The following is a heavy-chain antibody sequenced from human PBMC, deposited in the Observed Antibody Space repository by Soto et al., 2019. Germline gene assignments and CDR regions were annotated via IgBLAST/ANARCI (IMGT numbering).Heavy chain of an antibody. CDR3: ARGVDDFWGAPPKGLDS. D-gene: IGHD3-3*01. CDR1: GFTFSGSA. CDR2: IRSKANSYAT. Sequence: EVQLVESGGGLVQPGGSLKLSCAASGFTFSGSAMHWVRQASGKGLEWVGRIRSKANSYATAYAVSVKGRFTISRDDSRNTAYLQLHSLKIEDTAVYYCARGVDDFWGAPPKGLDSWGQGTVVTVSS. J-gene: IGHJ4*02. V-gene: IGHV3-73*02.